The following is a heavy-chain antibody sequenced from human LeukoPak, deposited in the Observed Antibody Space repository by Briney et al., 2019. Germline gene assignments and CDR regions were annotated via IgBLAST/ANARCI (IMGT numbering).Heavy chain of an antibody. V-gene: IGHV1-69*13. CDR2: IIPIFGTA. CDR3: ARVREGVGLWYADY. Sequence: GASVRVSCKASGGTFSSYAISWVRQAPGQGLEWMGGIIPIFGTANYAQNFQGRVTITADESTSTAYMELSSLRSEDTAVYYCARVREGVGLWYADYWGQGTLVTVSS. CDR1: GGTFSSYA. J-gene: IGHJ4*02. D-gene: IGHD6-13*01.